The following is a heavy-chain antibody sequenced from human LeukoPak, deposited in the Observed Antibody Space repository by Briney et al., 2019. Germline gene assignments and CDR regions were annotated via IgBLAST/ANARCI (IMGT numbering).Heavy chain of an antibody. Sequence: GGSLRLSCAASGFTFSSYGMHWVRQAPGKGLEWVAVIWYDGSNKYYADSVKGRFTISRDNSKNTLYLQMNSLRAEDTAVYYCARGSLGIAASFHKWGQGTLVTVSS. J-gene: IGHJ4*02. CDR3: ARGSLGIAASFHK. V-gene: IGHV3-33*01. CDR2: IWYDGSNK. CDR1: GFTFSSYG. D-gene: IGHD6-13*01.